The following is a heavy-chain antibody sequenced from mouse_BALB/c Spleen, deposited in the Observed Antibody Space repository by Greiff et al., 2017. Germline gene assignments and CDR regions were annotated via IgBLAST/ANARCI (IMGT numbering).Heavy chain of an antibody. CDR2: ISSGSSTI. V-gene: IGHV5-17*02. CDR1: GFTFSSFG. D-gene: IGHD4-1*01. J-gene: IGHJ4*01. CDR3: ARYWGHYAMDY. Sequence: EVHLVESGGGLVQPGGSRKLSCAASGFTFSSFGMHWVRQAPEKGLEWVAYISSGSSTIYYADTVKGRFTISRDNPKNTLFLQMTSLRSEDTAMYYCARYWGHYAMDYWGQGTSVTVSS.